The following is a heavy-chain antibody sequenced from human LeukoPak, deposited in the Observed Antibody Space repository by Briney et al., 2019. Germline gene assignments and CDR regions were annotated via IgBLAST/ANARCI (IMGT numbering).Heavy chain of an antibody. D-gene: IGHD2-21*01. CDR1: GFTFSSYW. CDR3: ARPRGCGTSRCNNFDY. CDR2: MNEYGSEI. V-gene: IGHV3-7*01. Sequence: GGSLRLSCAASGFTFSSYWMSWVRQAPGKGLEWVAKMNEYGSEIFYVDSVKGRFTISRDNAKNSLYLQINRLRAEDTAVYYCARPRGCGTSRCNNFDYWGQGTLVTVSS. J-gene: IGHJ4*02.